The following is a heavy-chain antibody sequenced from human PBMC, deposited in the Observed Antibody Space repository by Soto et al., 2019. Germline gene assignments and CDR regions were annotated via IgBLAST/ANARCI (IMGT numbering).Heavy chain of an antibody. CDR1: GFTFSAYS. V-gene: IGHV3-48*02. CDR2: ISSSSSSI. J-gene: IGHJ4*02. D-gene: IGHD2-21*02. Sequence: GGSLRLSCAASGFTFSAYSMNWVRQAPGKGLEWISYISSSSSSIDYTDSVKGRFTISRDNAKNSLYLQMSSLRDEDTAVYYCARGMTAGIDYWGQGTLVTVSS. CDR3: ARGMTAGIDY.